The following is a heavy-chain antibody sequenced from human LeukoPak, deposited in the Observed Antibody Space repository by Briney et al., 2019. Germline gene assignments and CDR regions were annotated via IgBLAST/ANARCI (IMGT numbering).Heavy chain of an antibody. J-gene: IGHJ6*02. CDR1: GYIFTNLG. V-gene: IGHV1-18*01. CDR3: ARDSSSWFYYFYGMDV. D-gene: IGHD6-13*01. Sequence: ASVKVSCKASGYIFTNLGISWVRQAPGQGLEWMGWISAYNDNTNYAQNLQGRLTMTTDTSTSTAYMELRSLRSDDTAVYYCARDSSSWFYYFYGMDVWGQGTTVTVSS. CDR2: ISAYNDNT.